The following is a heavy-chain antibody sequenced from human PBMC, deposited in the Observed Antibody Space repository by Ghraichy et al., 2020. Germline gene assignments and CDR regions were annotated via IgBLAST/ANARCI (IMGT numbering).Heavy chain of an antibody. J-gene: IGHJ5*02. CDR1: GFTFSNSW. CDR3: ARENGYSSGWYDP. CDR2: INTDGSSI. D-gene: IGHD2-15*01. Sequence: GSLRLSCTASGFTFSNSWMHWVRQAPGKGLVWVSRINTDGSSITYADSVKGRFTISRDNAKNTLYLQMNSLKVADTAVYYCARENGYSSGWYDPWGQGTLVTVSS. V-gene: IGHV3-74*03.